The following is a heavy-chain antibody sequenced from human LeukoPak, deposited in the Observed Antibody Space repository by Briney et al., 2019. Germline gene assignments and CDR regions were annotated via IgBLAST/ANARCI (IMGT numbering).Heavy chain of an antibody. CDR3: ARPRKRTTTVTTHFNWFCA. CDR1: GGSFSGYY. J-gene: IGHJ5*02. CDR2: INHSGST. D-gene: IGHD4-17*01. V-gene: IGHV4-34*01. Sequence: SETLSLSCAVYGGSFSGYYWSWIRQPPGKGLEWIGEINHSGSTNYNPSLKSRVTISVDSSKNQFSLKLSSVTAADTAVYYCARPRKRTTTVTTHFNWFCAWGQGTLVTVSS.